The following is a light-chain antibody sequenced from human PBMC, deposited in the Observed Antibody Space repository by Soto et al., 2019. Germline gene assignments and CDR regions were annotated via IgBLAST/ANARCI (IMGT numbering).Light chain of an antibody. CDR3: QQANSFPLT. V-gene: IGKV1-12*01. CDR1: QDISSW. Sequence: DIQMTPSPSSVSASVGDRVTITCRASQDISSWLAWYQQKPGKAPKLLIYAASSLQSGVPSTFSGSGSVTDFTLTISSLQPEDFATYYCQQANSFPLTFGGGTKVEIK. J-gene: IGKJ4*01. CDR2: AAS.